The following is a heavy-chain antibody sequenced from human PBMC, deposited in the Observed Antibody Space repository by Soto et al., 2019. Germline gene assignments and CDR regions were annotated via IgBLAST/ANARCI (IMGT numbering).Heavy chain of an antibody. CDR1: GGSFSGYY. J-gene: IGHJ6*02. CDR3: AREPDIPTPYYYYYGMDV. CDR2: INHSGST. Sequence: SETLSLTCAVYGGSFSGYYWSWIRQPPGKGLEWIGEINHSGSTNYNPSLKSRVTISVDTSKNQFSLKLSSVTAADTAVYYCAREPDIPTPYYYYYGMDVWGQGTTVTVSS. D-gene: IGHD2-21*02. V-gene: IGHV4-34*01.